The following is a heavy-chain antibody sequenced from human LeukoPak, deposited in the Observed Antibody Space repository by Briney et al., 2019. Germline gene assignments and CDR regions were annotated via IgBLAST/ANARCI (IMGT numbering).Heavy chain of an antibody. CDR2: IYYSVRT. D-gene: IGHD3-3*01. CDR3: ASRSSIWSGYQDTLYYFDS. J-gene: IGHJ4*02. V-gene: IGHV4-59*01. CDR1: GGSISSYY. Sequence: PPETLSLTCTVSGGSISSYYWSWIRQPPGKRLEWIGHIYYSVRTNYNPSLKSRVTISVDTSKNQFSLKLSSVTAADTAVYYCASRSSIWSGYQDTLYYFDSWGQGTLVTLSS.